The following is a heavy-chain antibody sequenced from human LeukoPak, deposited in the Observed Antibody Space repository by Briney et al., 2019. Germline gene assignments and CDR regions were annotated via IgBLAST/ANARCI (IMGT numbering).Heavy chain of an antibody. Sequence: GRSLRLSCAASGFTFSSYGMHWVRQAQGKGLEWVAVISYDGSNKYYADSVKGRFTISRDNSKNTLSLQMNSLRAEDTAVYYCAKDLPTFLYYYASENGRYRYYFDYWGQGTLVTVSS. V-gene: IGHV3-30*18. J-gene: IGHJ4*02. CDR3: AKDLPTFLYYYASENGRYRYYFDY. CDR2: ISYDGSNK. CDR1: GFTFSSYG. D-gene: IGHD3-10*01.